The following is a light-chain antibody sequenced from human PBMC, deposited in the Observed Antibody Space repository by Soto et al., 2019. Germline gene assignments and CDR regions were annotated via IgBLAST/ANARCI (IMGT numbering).Light chain of an antibody. CDR3: QQFDNLPLT. CDR1: QDINNC. J-gene: IGKJ2*01. V-gene: IGKV1-33*01. CDR2: GAS. Sequence: DIQMTQSPSSLSASVGDRVTITCQASQDINNCLNWYQQKPGKAPKLLIYGASSLETGVPSRFSGSGSGTDFTFAISSLQPEDIATYYCQQFDNLPLTFGQGTKLEI.